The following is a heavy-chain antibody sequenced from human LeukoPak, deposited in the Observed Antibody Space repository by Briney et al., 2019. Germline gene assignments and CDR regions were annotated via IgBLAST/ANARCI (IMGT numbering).Heavy chain of an antibody. CDR3: ARAVPVGRQREIAEYAFDI. V-gene: IGHV4-39*07. CDR1: GGSISSNSYY. CDR2: VSNSGST. D-gene: IGHD6-13*01. Sequence: KPSETLSLTCTVSGGSISSNSYYWGWIRQPPEKGLEWIGSVSNSGSTYYNPSLKSRVTISVDTSKNQFSLRLTSVTAADTAVYYCARAVPVGRQREIAEYAFDIWGQGTMVTVSS. J-gene: IGHJ3*02.